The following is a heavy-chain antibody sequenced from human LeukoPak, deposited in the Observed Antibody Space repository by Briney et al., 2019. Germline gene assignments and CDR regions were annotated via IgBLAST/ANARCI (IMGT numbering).Heavy chain of an antibody. CDR2: MNPNSGNT. Sequence: ASVKVSCKASGYTFTSYDINWVRQATGQGLEWMGWMNPNSGNTGYAQKFQGRVTMTRNTSISTAYMELSSLRSEDPAVYYCARRARFLEWLPTYYFDYWGQGTLVTVSS. CDR3: ARRARFLEWLPTYYFDY. J-gene: IGHJ4*02. CDR1: GYTFTSYD. V-gene: IGHV1-8*01. D-gene: IGHD3-3*01.